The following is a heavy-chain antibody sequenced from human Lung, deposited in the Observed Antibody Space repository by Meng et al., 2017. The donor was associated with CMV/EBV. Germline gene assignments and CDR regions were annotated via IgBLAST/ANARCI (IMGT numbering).Heavy chain of an antibody. CDR1: GFSFTTFW. J-gene: IGHJ6*02. D-gene: IGHD2-2*02. V-gene: IGHV3-74*01. CDR2: INSDGSDT. CDR3: ARTYPSYYYGTDV. Sequence: ESXKISXAASGFSFTTFWMHWVRQAPGKGLVWVSHINSDGSDTTYADSVKGRFTISRDNAKNTLYLQMNSLRAEDVAVYYCARTYPSYYYGTDVWGQGSTVTVSS.